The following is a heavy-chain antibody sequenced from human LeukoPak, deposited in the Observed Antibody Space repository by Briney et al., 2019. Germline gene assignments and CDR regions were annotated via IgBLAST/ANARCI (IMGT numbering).Heavy chain of an antibody. V-gene: IGHV4-39*01. Sequence: SETLSLTCTVSGGSISSSSYYWGWIRQPPGKGLEWIGSVYYSGSTYYHPSLKSRVTISVDTSKNQFSLKLTSVTAADTAVYYCARNSYTSGWSTFDYWGQGTLVTVSS. CDR3: ARNSYTSGWSTFDY. J-gene: IGHJ4*02. CDR1: GGSISSSSYY. CDR2: VYYSGST. D-gene: IGHD6-19*01.